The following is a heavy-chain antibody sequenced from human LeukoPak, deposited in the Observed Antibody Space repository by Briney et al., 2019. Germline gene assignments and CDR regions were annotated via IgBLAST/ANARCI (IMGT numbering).Heavy chain of an antibody. CDR1: LFTSSNYW. Sequence: GGSPRRSSASSLFTSSNYWMHWARQAPVTRLECVSRINSDGRTTNFADSVKGRFTISRDNAKNTLYLQMNSLRAEDTAVYYCARVNGDLRYFDLWGRGTLVTVSS. D-gene: IGHD4-17*01. J-gene: IGHJ2*01. CDR3: ARVNGDLRYFDL. CDR2: INSDGRTT. V-gene: IGHV3-74*01.